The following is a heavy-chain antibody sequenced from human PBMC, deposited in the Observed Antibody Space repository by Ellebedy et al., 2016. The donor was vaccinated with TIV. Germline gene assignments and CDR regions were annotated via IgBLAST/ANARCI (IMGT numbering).Heavy chain of an antibody. D-gene: IGHD6-19*01. J-gene: IGHJ4*02. V-gene: IGHV3-21*01. CDR2: ISSSGTYI. CDR3: ARTTPCNIAVAGPDY. Sequence: GESLKISCKASGFLFSDCSMNWIRQAPGKGLEWVASISSSGTYIYYADSLEGRFTIARDNVKDSVFLQMNDLRVDDSGVYYCARTTPCNIAVAGPDYWGQGTLVTVTS. CDR1: GFLFSDCS.